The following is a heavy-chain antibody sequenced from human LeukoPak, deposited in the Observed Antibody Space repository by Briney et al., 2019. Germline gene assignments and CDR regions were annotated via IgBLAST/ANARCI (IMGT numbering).Heavy chain of an antibody. CDR1: GFSFSNHG. CDR2: LSYDGTNR. Sequence: HSGGSLRLSCAASGFSFSNHGMHWVRQAPGKGLEWVAFLSYDGTNRFYADSVKGRFTISRDNSKNTLYLQMNSLRAEDTAVYYCAKGGYNYGYVDYWGQGTLVTVSS. D-gene: IGHD5-18*01. J-gene: IGHJ4*02. CDR3: AKGGYNYGYVDY. V-gene: IGHV3-30*18.